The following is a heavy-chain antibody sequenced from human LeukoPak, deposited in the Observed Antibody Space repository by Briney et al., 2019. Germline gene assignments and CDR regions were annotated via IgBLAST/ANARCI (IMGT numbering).Heavy chain of an antibody. D-gene: IGHD3-3*01. J-gene: IGHJ4*02. CDR3: ARDRTYYDFWSGYYTPQSFDY. V-gene: IGHV3-21*01. CDR2: ISSSSSYI. Sequence: GGSLRLSCAASGFTFSSYSMNWVRQAPGKGLEWVSSISSSSSYIYYADSVKGRFTISRDNAKNSLCLQMNSLRAEDTAVYYCARDRTYYDFWSGYYTPQSFDYWGQGTLVTVSS. CDR1: GFTFSSYS.